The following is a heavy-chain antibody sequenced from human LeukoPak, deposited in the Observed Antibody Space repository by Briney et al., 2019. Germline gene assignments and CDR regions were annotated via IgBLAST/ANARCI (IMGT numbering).Heavy chain of an antibody. Sequence: SETLSLTCTVSGGSISSYYWSWIRQPPGKGLEWIGYIYYSGSTNYNPSLKSRVTISVDTSKNQSSLKLSSVTAADTAVYYCARDHPGVAFDIWGQGTMVTVSS. J-gene: IGHJ3*02. V-gene: IGHV4-59*01. CDR1: GGSISSYY. CDR3: ARDHPGVAFDI. CDR2: IYYSGST.